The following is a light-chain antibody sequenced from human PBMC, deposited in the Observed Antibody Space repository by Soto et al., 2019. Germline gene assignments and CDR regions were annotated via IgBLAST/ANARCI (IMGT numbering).Light chain of an antibody. V-gene: IGLV1-44*01. J-gene: IGLJ1*01. CDR3: ATWDDSLNGRV. CDR2: TNS. Sequence: QSVLTQPPSASGTPGQRFTISCSLISSNIGSNTVNWYQQLPGTAPKLLIYTNSQRPSGVPDRFSGSKSGTSASLAISGLQSEDEADYYCATWDDSLNGRVFGPGTKVTVL. CDR1: SSNIGSNT.